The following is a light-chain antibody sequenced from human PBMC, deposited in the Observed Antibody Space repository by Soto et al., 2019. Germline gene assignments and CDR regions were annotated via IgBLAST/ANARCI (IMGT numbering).Light chain of an antibody. Sequence: DSQVTQSTATLSASVGHRVPITCRASQSVRSWLAWYQQKPGTAPKLLIFDASRLESGVPSRFSGSASGTEFTLTISSLQPDDFATYYCQQYDNYPLTFGGGTKVDIK. CDR3: QQYDNYPLT. J-gene: IGKJ4*01. CDR2: DAS. CDR1: QSVRSW. V-gene: IGKV1-5*01.